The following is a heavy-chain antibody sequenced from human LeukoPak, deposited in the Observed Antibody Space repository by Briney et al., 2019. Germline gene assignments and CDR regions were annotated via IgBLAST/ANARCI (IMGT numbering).Heavy chain of an antibody. J-gene: IGHJ4*02. CDR3: AAFMVRGVIVEDY. D-gene: IGHD3-10*01. V-gene: IGHV3-23*01. CDR1: GFTFSSYA. Sequence: GGSLRLSCAASGFTFSSYAMSWVRQAPGKELEWVSAISGSGGSTYYADSVKGRFTISRDNSKNTLYLQMNSLRAEDTAVYYCAAFMVRGVIVEDYWGQGTLVTVSS. CDR2: ISGSGGST.